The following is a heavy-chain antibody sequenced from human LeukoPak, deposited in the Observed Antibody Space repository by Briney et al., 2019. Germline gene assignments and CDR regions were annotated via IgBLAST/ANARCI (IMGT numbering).Heavy chain of an antibody. D-gene: IGHD2-2*02. CDR3: ASGIVVVPAAIDGYYYYGMDV. CDR2: ISAYNGNT. Sequence: ASVKVSCTASGYTFTSYGISWVRQAPGQGLEWMGWISAYNGNTNYAQKLQGRVTMTTDTSTSTAYMELRSLRSDDTAVYYCASGIVVVPAAIDGYYYYGMDVWGQGTTVTVSS. V-gene: IGHV1-18*01. J-gene: IGHJ6*02. CDR1: GYTFTSYG.